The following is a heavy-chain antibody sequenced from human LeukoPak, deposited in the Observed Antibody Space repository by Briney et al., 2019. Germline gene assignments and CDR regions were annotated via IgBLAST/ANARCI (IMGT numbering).Heavy chain of an antibody. CDR3: TTDPNIPYYDILTGFFRDY. J-gene: IGHJ4*02. CDR2: IKSKTDGGTT. D-gene: IGHD3-9*01. CDR1: GFTFSNAW. Sequence: GGSLRLFCAASGFTFSNAWMSWVRQAPGKGLEWVGRIKSKTDGGTTDYAAPVKGRFTISRDDSKNTLYLQMNSLKTEDTAVYYCTTDPNIPYYDILTGFFRDYWGQGTLVTVSS. V-gene: IGHV3-15*01.